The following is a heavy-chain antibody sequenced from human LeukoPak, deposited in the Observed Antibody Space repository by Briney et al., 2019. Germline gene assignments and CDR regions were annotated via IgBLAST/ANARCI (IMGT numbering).Heavy chain of an antibody. D-gene: IGHD2-15*01. Sequence: ASVKVSCKASGYTFTSYGISWVRQAPGQGLEWMGWISAYNGNTNYAQKLQDRVTMTTDTSTSTAYMELRSLRSDDTAVYYCARDVDCSGGSCYSEKYDYWGQGTLVTVSS. CDR3: ARDVDCSGGSCYSEKYDY. CDR2: ISAYNGNT. J-gene: IGHJ4*02. CDR1: GYTFTSYG. V-gene: IGHV1-18*01.